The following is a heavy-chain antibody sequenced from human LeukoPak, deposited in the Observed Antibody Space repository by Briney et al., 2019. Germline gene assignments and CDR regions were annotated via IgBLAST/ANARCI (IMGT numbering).Heavy chain of an antibody. V-gene: IGHV3-23*01. CDR2: ISGSGGST. D-gene: IGHD2-2*02. Sequence: PGGSLRLSCAASGFTFSSYAMSWVRQAPGKGLEWVSAISGSGGSTYYADSVKGRFTISRDNSKNTLYLQMNSLRAEDTAVYYCAPAPQYQLLYEGHYFDYRGQGTLVTVSS. J-gene: IGHJ4*02. CDR1: GFTFSSYA. CDR3: APAPQYQLLYEGHYFDY.